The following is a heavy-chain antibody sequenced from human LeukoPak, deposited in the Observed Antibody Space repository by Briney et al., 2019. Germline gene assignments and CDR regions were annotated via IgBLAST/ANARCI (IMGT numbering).Heavy chain of an antibody. CDR1: GYSFGNYG. D-gene: IGHD3-9*01. CDR2: ISAYNGNT. V-gene: IGHV1-18*01. Sequence: GASVKVSCKASGYSFGNYGVTWERQAPGQGLEWMGWISAYNGNTNYAQKLQGRVTMTADTSTSTAYMELRSLRSDDTAVYYCARDLTPGYYDILTGYGPWGQGTLVTVSS. J-gene: IGHJ4*02. CDR3: ARDLTPGYYDILTGYGP.